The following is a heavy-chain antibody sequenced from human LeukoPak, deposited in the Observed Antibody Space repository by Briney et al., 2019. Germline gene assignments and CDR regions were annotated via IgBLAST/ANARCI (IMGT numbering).Heavy chain of an antibody. Sequence: PGGSLRLSCAASRFTFSTYGMHWVRQAPGKGLEWVAFIRYDGSNKYYADSVKGRFTISRDNSKNTLYLQINSLRAEDTAVYFCVKESTGSTSLDYWGQGTLVTVSS. CDR1: RFTFSTYG. CDR2: IRYDGSNK. CDR3: VKESTGSTSLDY. J-gene: IGHJ4*02. D-gene: IGHD1-7*01. V-gene: IGHV3-30*02.